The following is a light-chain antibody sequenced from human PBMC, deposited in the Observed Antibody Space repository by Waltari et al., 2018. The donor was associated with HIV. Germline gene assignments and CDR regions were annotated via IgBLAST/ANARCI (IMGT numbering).Light chain of an antibody. V-gene: IGLV1-40*01. CDR2: GNN. CDR1: SSNIGAGYD. Sequence: QSVLTQPPSVSGAPGQRVTISCTGSSSNIGAGYDVHWYQQLPGTAPKLLIYGNNNRPSGVPDRCSGSKSGTSASLAITGLQAEDEADYYCQSYDSSLDNVVFGGGTKLTVL. J-gene: IGLJ2*01. CDR3: QSYDSSLDNVV.